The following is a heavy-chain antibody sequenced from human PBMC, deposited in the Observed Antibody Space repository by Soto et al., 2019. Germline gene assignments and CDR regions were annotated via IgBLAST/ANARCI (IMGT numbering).Heavy chain of an antibody. Sequence: SETLSLTCTVSGGSISIYYWSWFRQPPGKGLEWIGYIYYSGSTNSTPSLKSRVTISVDTSKNQFSLKLSSVTAADTAVYYCARLGGYGDYIDYWGQGTLVTVS. CDR2: IYYSGST. D-gene: IGHD4-17*01. CDR3: ARLGGYGDYIDY. V-gene: IGHV4-59*08. CDR1: GGSISIYY. J-gene: IGHJ4*02.